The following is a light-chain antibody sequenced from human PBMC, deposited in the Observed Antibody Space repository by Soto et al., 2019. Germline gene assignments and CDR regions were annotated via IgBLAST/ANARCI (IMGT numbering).Light chain of an antibody. CDR3: AVWDDSLNGVV. J-gene: IGLJ2*01. CDR2: SNN. CDR1: SSNIGSNT. V-gene: IGLV1-44*01. Sequence: QSVLTQPPSASGTPGQRVTISCSGSSSNIGSNTVNWYQQLPGTAPKLFIYSNNQRPSGVPDRFSGSKSGTSASLAISGLQSEAEADYYCAVWDDSLNGVVFGGGTKLPVL.